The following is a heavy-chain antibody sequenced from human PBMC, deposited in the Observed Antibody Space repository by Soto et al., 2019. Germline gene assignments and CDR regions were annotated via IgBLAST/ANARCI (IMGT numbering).Heavy chain of an antibody. D-gene: IGHD5-12*01. CDR3: ARDLVEMATAGAFDI. CDR2: IIPIFGTA. V-gene: IGHV1-69*13. Sequence: SVKVSCKASGYTFTSYAISWVRQAPGQGLEWMGGIIPIFGTANYAQKFQGRVTITADESTSTAYMELSSLRSEDTAVYYCARDLVEMATAGAFDIWGQGTMVTVS. CDR1: GYTFTSYA. J-gene: IGHJ3*02.